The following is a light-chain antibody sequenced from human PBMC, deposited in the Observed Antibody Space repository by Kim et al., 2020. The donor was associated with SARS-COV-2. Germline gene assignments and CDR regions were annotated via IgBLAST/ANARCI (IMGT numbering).Light chain of an antibody. Sequence: QSVTISCTETSSDIGAYKYVYWYQQHPGKAPTLMIYEVNRRPSGVPDRFSGSKSGNTASLTVSGLQAEDEADYYCTSYAGSNNLDVFGTGTKVTVL. J-gene: IGLJ1*01. CDR2: EVN. CDR3: TSYAGSNNLDV. V-gene: IGLV2-8*01. CDR1: SSDIGAYKY.